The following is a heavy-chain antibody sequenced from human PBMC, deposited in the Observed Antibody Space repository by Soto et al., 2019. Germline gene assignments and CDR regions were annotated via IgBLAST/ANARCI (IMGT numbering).Heavy chain of an antibody. CDR3: ARHERRHYYYGMDV. V-gene: IGHV5-10-1*01. J-gene: IGHJ6*02. Sequence: PGESLKTSCKGSGYSFTSYWISWVRKMPGKGLEWMGRIDPSDSYTNYSPSFQGHVTISADKSISTAYLQWSSLKASDTAMYYCARHERRHYYYGMDVWGQGTTVTVSS. CDR2: IDPSDSYT. CDR1: GYSFTSYW. D-gene: IGHD1-1*01.